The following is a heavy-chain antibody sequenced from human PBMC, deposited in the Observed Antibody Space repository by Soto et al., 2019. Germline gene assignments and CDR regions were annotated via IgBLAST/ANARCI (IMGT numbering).Heavy chain of an antibody. CDR2: IIPIFGTA. CDR1: GGTFSSYA. D-gene: IGHD3-22*01. J-gene: IGHJ4*02. CDR3: ARVPHYYDSSGYPL. Sequence: ASVKVSCKASGGTFSSYAISWVRQAPGQGLEWMGGIIPIFGTANYAQKFQGRVTITADESTSTAYMELSSLRSEDTAVYYCARVPHYYDSSGYPLWGQGTLVTVSS. V-gene: IGHV1-69*13.